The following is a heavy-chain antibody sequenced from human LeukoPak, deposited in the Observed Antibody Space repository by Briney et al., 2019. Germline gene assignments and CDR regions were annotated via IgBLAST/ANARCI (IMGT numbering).Heavy chain of an antibody. CDR1: GYSFTNYW. V-gene: IGHV5-51*01. CDR2: MYPGDSET. Sequence: GESLQISCQGSGYSFTNYWIGWVRQMPGKGLEWMGIMYPGDSETRYSPSFQSQVTISADKSISTAYLQWSSLKASDTAMYYCATTLYSGIYGDAFDTWGQGTMVTVSS. CDR3: ATTLYSGIYGDAFDT. D-gene: IGHD1-26*01. J-gene: IGHJ3*02.